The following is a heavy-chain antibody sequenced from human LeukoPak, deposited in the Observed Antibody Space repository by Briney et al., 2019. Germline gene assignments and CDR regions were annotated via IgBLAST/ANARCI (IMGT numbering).Heavy chain of an antibody. CDR1: GFTFSSYA. Sequence: GGSLRLSCAASGFTFSSYAMHWVRQAPGKGLEWVALISYDGSNKYYADSVKARFIISRDNSKSTVYLQMNSLRAEDTAVYYCARVTGWGYCSGGSCYYMDVWGKGTTVTISS. V-gene: IGHV3-30*04. CDR2: ISYDGSNK. J-gene: IGHJ6*03. D-gene: IGHD2-15*01. CDR3: ARVTGWGYCSGGSCYYMDV.